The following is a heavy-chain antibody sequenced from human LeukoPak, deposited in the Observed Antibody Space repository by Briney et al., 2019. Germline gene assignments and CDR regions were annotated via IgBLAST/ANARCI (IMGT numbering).Heavy chain of an antibody. D-gene: IGHD3-22*01. CDR1: GYTLTELS. CDR2: FDPEDGET. CDR3: AGRAPTYYYDSSGWALDP. V-gene: IGHV1-24*01. J-gene: IGHJ5*02. Sequence: ASVKVSCKVSGYTLTELSMHWVRQAPGKGLEWMGGFDPEDGETIYAQKFQGRVTMTRDMSTSTVYMELSSLRSEDTAVYYCAGRAPTYYYDSSGWALDPWGQGTLVTVSS.